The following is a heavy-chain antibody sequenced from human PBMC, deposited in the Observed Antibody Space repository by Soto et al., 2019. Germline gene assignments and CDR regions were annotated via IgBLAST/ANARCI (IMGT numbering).Heavy chain of an antibody. V-gene: IGHV3-30*18. CDR3: AKGAYDYGTSSLAFDF. J-gene: IGHJ3*01. CDR2: IAYDGSNK. Sequence: GGSLRLSCAASGFTFSTYGMYWVRQAPGKGLEWVALIAYDGSNKYYADSVKGRFTISRDNSKNTLYLQMNSLRAEDTAVYYCAKGAYDYGTSSLAFDFWGQGTMVTVSS. D-gene: IGHD6-6*01. CDR1: GFTFSTYG.